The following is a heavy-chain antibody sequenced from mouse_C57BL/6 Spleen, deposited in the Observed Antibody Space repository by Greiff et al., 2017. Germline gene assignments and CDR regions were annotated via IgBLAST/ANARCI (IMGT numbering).Heavy chain of an antibody. CDR2: IHPTSGST. J-gene: IGHJ3*01. V-gene: IGHV1-64*01. CDR3: ARWILRGEGLAY. Sequence: QVQLQQPGAELVKPGASVKLSCKASGYTFTSYWMHWVKQRPGQGLEWIGMIHPTSGSTNYNEKFKSKATLTVDKSSSTAYMQLSSLTSEDSAVYYCARWILRGEGLAYGGQGTLVTVSA. CDR1: GYTFTSYW.